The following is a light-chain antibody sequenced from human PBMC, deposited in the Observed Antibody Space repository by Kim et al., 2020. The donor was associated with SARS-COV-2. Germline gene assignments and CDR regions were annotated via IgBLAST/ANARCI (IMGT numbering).Light chain of an antibody. J-gene: IGKJ2*01. CDR1: QTIGNW. CDR3: QQYSRYSA. Sequence: LSASVGDRVTITCRASQTIGNWLAWYQQKTGKAPKLLIYKASTLERGVPLRFSGRGSGTEFTLTISSLQPDDFATYYCQQYSRYSAFGQGTKLEI. V-gene: IGKV1-5*03. CDR2: KAS.